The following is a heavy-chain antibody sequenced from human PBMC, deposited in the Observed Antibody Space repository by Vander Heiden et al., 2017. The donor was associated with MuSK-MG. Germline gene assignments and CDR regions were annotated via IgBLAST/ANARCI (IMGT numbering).Heavy chain of an antibody. D-gene: IGHD3-3*01. CDR3: ARHKYYNFWSGYSKDNNWFDP. Sequence: QLQLQESGPGLVKPSETLSLPCTVSGGSISSSSYYLGWIRQPPGKGLEWIGSIYYSGSTYYNPSLKSRVTISVDTSKNQFSLKLSSVTAADTAVYYCARHKYYNFWSGYSKDNNWFDPWGQGTLVTVSS. CDR2: IYYSGST. CDR1: GGSISSSSYY. J-gene: IGHJ5*02. V-gene: IGHV4-39*01.